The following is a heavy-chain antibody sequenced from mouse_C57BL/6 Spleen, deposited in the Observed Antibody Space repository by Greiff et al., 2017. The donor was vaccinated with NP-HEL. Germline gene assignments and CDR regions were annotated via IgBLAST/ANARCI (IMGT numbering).Heavy chain of an antibody. D-gene: IGHD2-4*01. CDR2: IDPEDGDT. Sequence: VQLKQSGAELVRPGASVKLSCTASGFNIKDYYMHWVKQRPEQGLEWIGRIDPEDGDTEYAPKFQGKATMTADTSSNTAYLQLSSLTSEDTAVYYCTTERLHAWFAYWGQGTLVTVSA. CDR3: TTERLHAWFAY. V-gene: IGHV14-1*01. CDR1: GFNIKDYY. J-gene: IGHJ3*01.